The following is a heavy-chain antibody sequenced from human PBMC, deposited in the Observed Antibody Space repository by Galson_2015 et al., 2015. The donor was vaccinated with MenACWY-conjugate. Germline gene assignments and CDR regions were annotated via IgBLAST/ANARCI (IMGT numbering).Heavy chain of an antibody. CDR1: GGSFSDYY. V-gene: IGHV4-34*01. J-gene: IGHJ4*02. CDR2: INHSGTT. Sequence: SETLSLTCAVYGGSFSDYYWSWIRQPPGKGLEWIGEINHSGTTNYNPSLKSRVTISIDTSKNQFSLKLSSVTAADTAVYYCARGLAESDYWGQGTLVTVSS. CDR3: ARGLAESDY.